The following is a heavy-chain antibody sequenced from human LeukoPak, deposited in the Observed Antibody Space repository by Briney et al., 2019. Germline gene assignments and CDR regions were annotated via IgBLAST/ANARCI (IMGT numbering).Heavy chain of an antibody. CDR3: ARGTLGYSSSTSCYRYYFDY. Sequence: PSETLSLTCAVYGGSFSGYYWSWIRQPPGKGLEWIGEINHSGSTNYNPSLKSRVTISVDTSKNQFSLKLSSVTAADTAVYYCARGTLGYSSSTSCYRYYFDYWGQGTLVTVFS. CDR1: GGSFSGYY. D-gene: IGHD2-2*02. V-gene: IGHV4-34*01. J-gene: IGHJ4*02. CDR2: INHSGST.